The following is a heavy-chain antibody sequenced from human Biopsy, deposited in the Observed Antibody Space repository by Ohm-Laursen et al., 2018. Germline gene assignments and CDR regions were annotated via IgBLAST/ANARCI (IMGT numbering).Heavy chain of an antibody. D-gene: IGHD3-22*01. V-gene: IGHV1-2*02. CDR1: GYTFTGYH. CDR3: ARDFNYDGGGSFNFDY. J-gene: IGHJ4*02. CDR2: INAKTGDT. Sequence: GSSVKVSCKASGYTFTGYHVHWVRQAPGQGLKWMGWINAKTGDTNYAQKFQGRVTMTRNTSISTAYMELSSLTSVDTAVYYCARDFNYDGGGSFNFDYWGQGTLVTVSS.